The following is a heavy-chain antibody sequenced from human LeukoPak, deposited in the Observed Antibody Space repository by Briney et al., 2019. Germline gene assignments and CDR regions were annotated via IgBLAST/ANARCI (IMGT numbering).Heavy chain of an antibody. CDR1: GGSISSYY. CDR3: ARGGVYFDY. V-gene: IGHV4-59*01. Sequence: SETLSLTCTVSGGSISSYYWSWIRQPPGKGLEWIGHIYYSGSTNYNPSLKSRVTISVDTSKCQFSLKLSSVTAADTALYYCARGGVYFDYWGQGTLVTVSS. CDR2: IYYSGST. J-gene: IGHJ4*02.